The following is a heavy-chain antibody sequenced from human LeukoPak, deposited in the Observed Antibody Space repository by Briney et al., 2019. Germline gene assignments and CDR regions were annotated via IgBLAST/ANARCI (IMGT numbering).Heavy chain of an antibody. V-gene: IGHV4-59*08. CDR1: GGSISSYY. D-gene: IGHD5-18*01. Sequence: PSETLSLTCTVSGGSISSYYWSWIRQPPGKGLEWIGYIYYSGSTNYNPSLKSRVTISVDTSKNQFSLKLSSVTAADTAVYYCARGAARGYSYVFDYWGQGTLVTVSS. CDR2: IYYSGST. J-gene: IGHJ4*02. CDR3: ARGAARGYSYVFDY.